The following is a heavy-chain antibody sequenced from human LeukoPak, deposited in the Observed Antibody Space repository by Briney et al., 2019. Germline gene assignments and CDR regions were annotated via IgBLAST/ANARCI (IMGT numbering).Heavy chain of an antibody. Sequence: GASVKVSCKASGYTFTGHYMHWVRQAPGQGLEWMGRINPNSGGTNYAQKFQGRVTMTRDTSISTAYMELSRLKSDDTAVYYCARYYYDSSGYFDYWGQGTLVTVSS. J-gene: IGHJ4*02. CDR3: ARYYYDSSGYFDY. CDR2: INPNSGGT. D-gene: IGHD3-22*01. CDR1: GYTFTGHY. V-gene: IGHV1-2*06.